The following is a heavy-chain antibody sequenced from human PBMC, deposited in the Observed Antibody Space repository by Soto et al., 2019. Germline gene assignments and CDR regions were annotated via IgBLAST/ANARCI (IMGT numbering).Heavy chain of an antibody. CDR2: INHSGST. J-gene: IGHJ4*02. CDR1: GGSFSGYY. Sequence: QVQLQQWGAGLLKPSETLSLTCAVYGGSFSGYYWSWIRQPPGKGLEWIGEINHSGSTNYNPSLKSRVTISVDTSKNRFSLMLRSVTAADTAVYYCARGLARIAVAGREYYFGYWGQGTLVTVSS. CDR3: ARGLARIAVAGREYYFGY. D-gene: IGHD6-19*01. V-gene: IGHV4-34*01.